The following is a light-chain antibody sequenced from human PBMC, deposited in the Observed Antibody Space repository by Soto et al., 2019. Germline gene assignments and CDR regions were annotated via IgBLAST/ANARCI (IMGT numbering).Light chain of an antibody. CDR2: GAS. CDR3: QQFGTIPFT. CDR1: QSVSSTY. V-gene: IGKV3-20*01. J-gene: IGKJ3*01. Sequence: EIVLTQTPGTLSLSPGERDTLSCRASQSVSSTYLGWYQQKPGQAPRLLISGASNRATGIPDRFSGSGSGTDFTLTISRLAPEDFAVYYCQQFGTIPFTFGPGTNVDV.